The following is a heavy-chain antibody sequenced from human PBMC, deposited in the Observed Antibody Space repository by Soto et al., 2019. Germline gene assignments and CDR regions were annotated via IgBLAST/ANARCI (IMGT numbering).Heavy chain of an antibody. D-gene: IGHD3-3*01. CDR1: GFTFSSFE. CDR3: ARRPFWSGYLFDY. J-gene: IGHJ4*02. Sequence: GGSLRLSCAASGFTFSSFEMNWVRQAPGKGLEWVSYISTSGYTIYYADSVKGRFTVSRDNTKNSLYLQMNSLGAEDTAVYYCARRPFWSGYLFDYWSQGTLVTVS. V-gene: IGHV3-48*03. CDR2: ISTSGYTI.